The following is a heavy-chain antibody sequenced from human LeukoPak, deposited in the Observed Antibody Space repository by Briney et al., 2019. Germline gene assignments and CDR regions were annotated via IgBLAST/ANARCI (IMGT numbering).Heavy chain of an antibody. CDR3: AAAPYYYDSSGYPPGRY. D-gene: IGHD3-22*01. CDR2: INSDGSST. J-gene: IGHJ4*02. CDR1: GFTFSSYW. Sequence: GGSLRLSCAASGFTFSSYWMHWVRQAPGKGLVWVSRINSDGSSTSYADSVKGRFTISRDNAKNTLYLQMNSLRAEDTAVYYCAAAPYYYDSSGYPPGRYWGQGTLVTVSS. V-gene: IGHV3-74*01.